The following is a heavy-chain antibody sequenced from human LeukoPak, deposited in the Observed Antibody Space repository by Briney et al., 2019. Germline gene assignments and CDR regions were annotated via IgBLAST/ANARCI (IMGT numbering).Heavy chain of an antibody. J-gene: IGHJ5*02. D-gene: IGHD3-3*01. CDR1: GYTFTSYG. V-gene: IGHV1-8*03. Sequence: VASVKVSCKASGYTFTSYGINWVRQATGQGLEWMGWMNPNSGNTGYAQKFQGRVTITRNTSISTAYMELSSLRSEDTAVYYCARVPPSGDPFDPWGQGTLVTVSS. CDR3: ARVPPSGDPFDP. CDR2: MNPNSGNT.